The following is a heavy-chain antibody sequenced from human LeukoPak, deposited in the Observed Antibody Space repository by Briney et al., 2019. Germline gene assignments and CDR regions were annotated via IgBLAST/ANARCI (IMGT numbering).Heavy chain of an antibody. CDR3: ARGDSSTWYEF. Sequence: GASVKVSCKASGYTFTNYWIAWVRQMSGKGLEWMALIYPGNSETRYSPSFQGQVTVSADKSINTAYLQWTSLKASDTAMYYCARGDSSTWYEFWGQGTLVTVSS. J-gene: IGHJ5*01. CDR1: GYTFTNYW. V-gene: IGHV5-51*01. D-gene: IGHD6-13*01. CDR2: IYPGNSET.